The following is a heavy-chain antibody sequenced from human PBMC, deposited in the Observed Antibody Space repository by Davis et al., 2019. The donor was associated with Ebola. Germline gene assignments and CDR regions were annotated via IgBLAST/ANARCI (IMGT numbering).Heavy chain of an antibody. V-gene: IGHV3-30*18. CDR3: AKEKTWIQLWTPFDY. Sequence: GESLKISCAASGFTFSSYGMHWVRQAPGKGLEWVAVISYDGSNKYYADSVKGRFTISRDNSKNTLYLQMNSLRAEDTAVYYCAKEKTWIQLWTPFDYWGQGTLVTVSS. D-gene: IGHD5-18*01. CDR1: GFTFSSYG. CDR2: ISYDGSNK. J-gene: IGHJ4*02.